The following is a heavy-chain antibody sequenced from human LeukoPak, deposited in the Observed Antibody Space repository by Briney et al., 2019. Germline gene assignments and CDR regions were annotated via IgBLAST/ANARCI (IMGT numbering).Heavy chain of an antibody. V-gene: IGHV4-34*01. CDR3: ARDSSYYGSGSSRFDY. CDR1: GGSFSGYY. D-gene: IGHD3-10*01. CDR2: INHSGST. Sequence: SQTLSLTCAVYGGSFSGYYWSWIRQPPGKGLEWIGEINHSGSTNYNPSLKSRVTISVDTSKNQFSLKLSSVTAADTDVYYCARDSSYYGSGSSRFDYWGQGTMVTVSS. J-gene: IGHJ4*02.